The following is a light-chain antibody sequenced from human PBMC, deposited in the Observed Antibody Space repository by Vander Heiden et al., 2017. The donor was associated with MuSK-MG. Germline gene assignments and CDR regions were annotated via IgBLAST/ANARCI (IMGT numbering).Light chain of an antibody. CDR3: QQYYNSPGA. CDR2: WAS. CDR1: QSVLYSSNNKNY. V-gene: IGKV4-1*01. Sequence: DIVMTQSPDSLAVSLGERATINCKSSQSVLYSSNNKNYLAWYQQKLGQPPKLLIYWASTRESGVPDRFSGSGSGTDFTLTISSLQAEDVAVYYCQQYYNSPGAFGQGTKLEIK. J-gene: IGKJ2*01.